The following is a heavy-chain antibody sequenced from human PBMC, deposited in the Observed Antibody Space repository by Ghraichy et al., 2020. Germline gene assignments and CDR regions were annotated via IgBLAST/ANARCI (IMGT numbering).Heavy chain of an antibody. D-gene: IGHD2-2*01. Sequence: GGSLRLSCAASGFTFSSYAMSWVRQAPGKGLEWVSAISGSGGSTYYADSVKGRFTISRDNSKNTLYLQMNSLRAEDTAVYYCPRRTADRYCSSTSCYYFDYWGQGTLVTVSS. CDR1: GFTFSSYA. CDR3: PRRTADRYCSSTSCYYFDY. V-gene: IGHV3-23*01. CDR2: ISGSGGST. J-gene: IGHJ4*02.